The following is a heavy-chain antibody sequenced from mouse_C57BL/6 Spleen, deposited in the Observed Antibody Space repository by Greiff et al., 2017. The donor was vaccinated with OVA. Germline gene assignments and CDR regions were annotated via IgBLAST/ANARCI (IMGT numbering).Heavy chain of an antibody. CDR3: ARYSNFADWFAY. J-gene: IGHJ3*01. CDR1: GFSLSTSGMG. D-gene: IGHD2-5*01. Sequence: VKLVESGPGILQSSQTLSLTCSFSGFSLSTSGMGVSWIRQPSGKGLEWLAHISWDDDKRYNPSLKSRLTISKDTSRNQVFLKITSVDTADTATYYCARYSNFADWFAYWGQGTLVTVSA. CDR2: ISWDDDK. V-gene: IGHV8-12*01.